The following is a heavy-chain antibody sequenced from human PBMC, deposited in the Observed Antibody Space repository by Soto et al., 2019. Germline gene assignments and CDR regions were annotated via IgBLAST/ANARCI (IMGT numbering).Heavy chain of an antibody. Sequence: QLQLHESGPGLVKPPETLSLTCSVSGGSISSNNYYWGWIRQPPGKGLEWIGNIYYNGFTYYNPSLKSRVTISVDTSKNQFSLKLTSVTATDTAVYYCARQGDFWSGSGDFDYWGQGILVPVSS. CDR2: IYYNGFT. J-gene: IGHJ4*02. V-gene: IGHV4-39*01. CDR3: ARQGDFWSGSGDFDY. D-gene: IGHD3-3*01. CDR1: GGSISSNNYY.